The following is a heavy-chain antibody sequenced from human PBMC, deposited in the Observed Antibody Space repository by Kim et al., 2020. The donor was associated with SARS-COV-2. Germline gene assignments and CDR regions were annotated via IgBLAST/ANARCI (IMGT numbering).Heavy chain of an antibody. J-gene: IGHJ4*02. Sequence: DSGSPHYNPSLKSRVTISVDTSKNQFSLKLTSVTAADTAVYYCARGVPGYWGQGTLVTVSS. CDR3: ARGVPGY. CDR2: DSGSP. V-gene: IGHV4-34*01.